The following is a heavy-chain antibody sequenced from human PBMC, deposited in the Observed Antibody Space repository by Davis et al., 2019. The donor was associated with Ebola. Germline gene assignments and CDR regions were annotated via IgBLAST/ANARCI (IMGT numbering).Heavy chain of an antibody. Sequence: GGSLRLSCAASGFTFSSYAMNWVRQAPGKGLEWVSGISGSGGSIYYADSVKGRFTISRDNSKNTLYLQMNSLRAEDTAVYHCYGDYRDYWGQGTLVTVSP. D-gene: IGHD4-17*01. CDR1: GFTFSSYA. CDR3: YGDYRDY. V-gene: IGHV3-23*01. CDR2: ISGSGGSI. J-gene: IGHJ4*02.